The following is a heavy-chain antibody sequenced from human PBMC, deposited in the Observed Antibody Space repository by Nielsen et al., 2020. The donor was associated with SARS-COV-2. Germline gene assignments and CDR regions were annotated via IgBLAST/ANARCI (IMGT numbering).Heavy chain of an antibody. J-gene: IGHJ3*02. V-gene: IGHV4-30-4*01. Sequence: WIRQPPGKGLEWIGYIYYSGSTHYNPSLKSRLAISLDTSKDQISLRVTSVTAADTAVYYCASAGSIAVAGTRGHDAFDIWGQGTMVTVSS. CDR3: ASAGSIAVAGTRGHDAFDI. D-gene: IGHD6-19*01. CDR2: IYYSGST.